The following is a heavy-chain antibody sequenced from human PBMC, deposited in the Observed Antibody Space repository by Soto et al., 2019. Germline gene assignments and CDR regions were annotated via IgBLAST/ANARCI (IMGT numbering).Heavy chain of an antibody. V-gene: IGHV3-21*01. CDR2: ISSSSSYR. CDR1: GFTFRGYM. J-gene: IGHJ4*02. D-gene: IGHD1-26*01. Sequence: GGALTLSRGAPGFTFRGYMRNWAHPAPGKGLEWVSSISSSSSYRYYADSVKGRFTISRDNAKNSLYLQMNSLRAEDTAVYYCARDIPKGACYLDYWGQGTLVTVSS. CDR3: ARDIPKGACYLDY.